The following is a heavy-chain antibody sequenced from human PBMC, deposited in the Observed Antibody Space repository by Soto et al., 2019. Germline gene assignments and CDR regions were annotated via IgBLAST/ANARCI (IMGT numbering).Heavy chain of an antibody. Sequence: SETLSLTCTVSGGSISSYHWSWIRQPPGKGLEWIGYIYYSGTTNYNPSLKSRVTMSIDTSKNRFSLNLTAVTAADTAVYYCARDRGPKYGSSWFPDRRTHNWFDPWGQGTLVTVSS. CDR1: GGSISSYH. D-gene: IGHD6-19*01. CDR3: ARDRGPKYGSSWFPDRRTHNWFDP. J-gene: IGHJ5*02. V-gene: IGHV4-59*01. CDR2: IYYSGTT.